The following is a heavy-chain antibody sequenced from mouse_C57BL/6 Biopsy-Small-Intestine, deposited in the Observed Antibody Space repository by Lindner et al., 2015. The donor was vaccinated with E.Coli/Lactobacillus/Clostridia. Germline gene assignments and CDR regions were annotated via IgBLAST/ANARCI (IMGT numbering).Heavy chain of an antibody. J-gene: IGHJ3*01. D-gene: IGHD1-3*01. CDR3: ARDNARGSYRSDVFDI. Sequence: SVKVSCKASGYSFTDYYIHWVRQAPGQGLEWMGWINPSRISGGTLYAQKFQGGVTVTRDTSISTAYMELSRLKSDDTAIYYCARDNARGSYRSDVFDIWGQGTLVTVS. CDR2: INPSRISGGT. CDR1: GYSFTDYY. V-gene: IGHV1-66*01.